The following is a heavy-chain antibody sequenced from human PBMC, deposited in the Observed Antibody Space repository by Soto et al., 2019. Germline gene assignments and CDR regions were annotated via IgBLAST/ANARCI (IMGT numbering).Heavy chain of an antibody. D-gene: IGHD2-2*01. CDR3: ASACSSTSCHYYYGMDV. V-gene: IGHV1-69*13. J-gene: IGHJ6*02. Sequence: ASVKVSCKASGGTFSSYAISWVRQAPGQGLEWMGGIIPIFGTANYAQKFQGRVTITADESTSTAYMELSSLRSEDTAVYYCASACSSTSCHYYYGMDVWGQGTTVTVSS. CDR1: GGTFSSYA. CDR2: IIPIFGTA.